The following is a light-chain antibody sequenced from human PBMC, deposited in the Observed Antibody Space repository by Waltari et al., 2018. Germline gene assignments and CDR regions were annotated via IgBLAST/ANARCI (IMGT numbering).Light chain of an antibody. J-gene: IGLJ2*01. CDR3: GAWDSSLSAGV. CDR2: DSK. Sequence: QSVLTQPPSVSAAPGQKVTISCSGNSSNIGKNYVSWYQQFPGTATKPLIYDSKKRPSGIPDRLSGSDSGTSATLGITGLQTGDEADYYCGAWDSSLSAGVFGGGTKLTVL. V-gene: IGLV1-51*01. CDR1: SSNIGKNY.